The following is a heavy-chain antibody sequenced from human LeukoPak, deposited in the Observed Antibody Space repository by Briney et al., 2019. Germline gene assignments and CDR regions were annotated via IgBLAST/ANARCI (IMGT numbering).Heavy chain of an antibody. CDR1: GGSFSGYY. Sequence: PSETLSLTCAVYGGSFSGYYWSWIRQPPGKGLEWIGSIYYSGSTYYNPSLKSRVTISVDTSKNQFSLKLSSVTAADTAVYYCARRKLGYCSSTSCYGNWFDPWGQGTLVTVSS. CDR3: ARRKLGYCSSTSCYGNWFDP. J-gene: IGHJ5*02. V-gene: IGHV4-34*01. CDR2: IYYSGST. D-gene: IGHD2-2*01.